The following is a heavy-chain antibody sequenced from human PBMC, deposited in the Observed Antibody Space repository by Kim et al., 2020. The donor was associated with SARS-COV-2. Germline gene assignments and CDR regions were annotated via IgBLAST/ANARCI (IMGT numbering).Heavy chain of an antibody. CDR3: AGGEDGHDAFDV. J-gene: IGHJ3*01. V-gene: IGHV4-61*01. Sequence: SETLSLTCPVSGGSVNSGTYYWNWIRQPPGKRLEWIGYIYYTGSIIYNPSLKSRVTIALDTSKNEFSLKMSSVTSADTAVYFCAGGEDGHDAFDVWGQG. D-gene: IGHD3-16*01. CDR1: GGSVNSGTYY. CDR2: IYYTGSI.